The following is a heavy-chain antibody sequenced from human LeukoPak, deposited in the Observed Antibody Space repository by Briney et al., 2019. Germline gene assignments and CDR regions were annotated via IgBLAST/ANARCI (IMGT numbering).Heavy chain of an antibody. CDR1: DYTFASYG. Sequence: GASVKVSCKASDYTFASYGINWVRQAPGQGLEWMGWITAYNGNTNYAQKLQGRVTMTTDTSTNTAYMELRSLRSDDTAVYYCAREPPRGRGSYYFDYWGQGTLVTVSS. CDR2: ITAYNGNT. CDR3: AREPPRGRGSYYFDY. V-gene: IGHV1-18*01. J-gene: IGHJ4*02. D-gene: IGHD3-10*01.